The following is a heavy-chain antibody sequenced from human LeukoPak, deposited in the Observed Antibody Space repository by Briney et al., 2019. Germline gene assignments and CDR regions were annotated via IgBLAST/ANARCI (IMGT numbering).Heavy chain of an antibody. CDR2: IYSGDST. D-gene: IGHD3-3*01. CDR1: GFAVSSNY. V-gene: IGHV3-66*01. Sequence: GGSLRLSCAASGFAVSSNYMSWVRQAPGKGLEWVSVIYSGDSTYYADFVQGRFTIPRDNFKNTLYLQMNSLRAGDTAVYYCARVESGFFDYWGQGTLVTVSS. CDR3: ARVESGFFDY. J-gene: IGHJ4*02.